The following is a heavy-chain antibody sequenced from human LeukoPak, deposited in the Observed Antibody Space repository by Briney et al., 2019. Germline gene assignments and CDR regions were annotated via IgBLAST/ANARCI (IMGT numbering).Heavy chain of an antibody. J-gene: IGHJ4*02. CDR1: GFSFSSYW. CDR2: ISSSSTYI. Sequence: PGGSLRLSCAASGFSFSSYWMNWVRQAPGKGLEWVSSISSSSTYIYYADSVKGRFTVSRDNAKNSLYLQMNSLSAEDTAVYYCAREGGYSYGCIDYWGQGTLVTVSS. V-gene: IGHV3-21*01. D-gene: IGHD5-18*01. CDR3: AREGGYSYGCIDY.